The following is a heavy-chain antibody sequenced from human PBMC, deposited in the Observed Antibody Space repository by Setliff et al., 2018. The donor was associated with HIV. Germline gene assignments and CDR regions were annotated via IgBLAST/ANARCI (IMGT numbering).Heavy chain of an antibody. CDR1: GYTFTSYY. Sequence: ASVKVSCKASGYTFTSYYRHWVRQAPGQGLEWMGIINPSGGSTSYAQKFQGRVTMTRDTSTSTVYMELSSLRSEDTAVYYCARGGARSHGATRAAGAFDIWGQGAMVTVSS. CDR3: ARGGARSHGATRAAGAFDI. D-gene: IGHD1-26*01. V-gene: IGHV1-46*01. J-gene: IGHJ3*02. CDR2: INPSGGST.